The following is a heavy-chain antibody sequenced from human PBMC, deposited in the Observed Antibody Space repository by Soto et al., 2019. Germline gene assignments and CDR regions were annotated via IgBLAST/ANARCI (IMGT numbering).Heavy chain of an antibody. J-gene: IGHJ4*02. Sequence: ASVKGSCKASGYTFTRYAVRWVRQAPGQRLEWMGWINAGNGNTKYSQKFQGRVTITRDTSASTAYMELSSLRSEDTAVYYCARDEDSYPGGYWGQGTLVTVSS. CDR3: ARDEDSYPGGY. V-gene: IGHV1-3*01. D-gene: IGHD5-18*01. CDR1: GYTFTRYA. CDR2: INAGNGNT.